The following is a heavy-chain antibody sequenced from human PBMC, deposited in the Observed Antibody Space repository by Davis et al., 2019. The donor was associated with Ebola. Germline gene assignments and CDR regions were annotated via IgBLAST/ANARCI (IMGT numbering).Heavy chain of an antibody. CDR3: NGLHHYGMDV. CDR1: GGSISSYY. Sequence: SETLSLTCTVSGGSISSYYWSWIRQPPGKGLEWIGYIYYSGSTNYNPSLKSRVTISVDTSKNQFSLKLSSVTAADTAVYYFNGLHHYGMDVWGQGTTVTVSS. V-gene: IGHV4-59*01. D-gene: IGHD5-24*01. J-gene: IGHJ6*02. CDR2: IYYSGST.